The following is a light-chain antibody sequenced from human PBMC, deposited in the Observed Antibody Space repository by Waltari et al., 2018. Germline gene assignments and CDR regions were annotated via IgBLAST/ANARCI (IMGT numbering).Light chain of an antibody. J-gene: IGLJ3*02. Sequence: QLVLTQSPSASASLGASVKLTCTLSSGHSSSAIAWHQQQPEKGPRYLMKVNSDGRHSKGDGIHDRFSGSRSGAERYLTISSLQSEDEADYYCQTWGTGIHVFGGGTKLTVL. V-gene: IGLV4-69*01. CDR1: SGHSSSA. CDR2: VNSDGRH. CDR3: QTWGTGIHV.